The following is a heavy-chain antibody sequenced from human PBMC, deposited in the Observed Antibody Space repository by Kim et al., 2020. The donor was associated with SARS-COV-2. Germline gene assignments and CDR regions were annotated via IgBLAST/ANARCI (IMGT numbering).Heavy chain of an antibody. J-gene: IGHJ6*02. Sequence: GGSLRLSCAASGFTFSNAWMSWVRQAPGKGLEWVGRIKSKTDGGTTDYAAPVKGRFTISRDDSKNTLYLQMNSLKTEDTAVYYCTTVWAWIAYYYYGMDVWGQGTTVTVSS. CDR2: IKSKTDGGTT. CDR3: TTVWAWIAYYYYGMDV. D-gene: IGHD1-1*01. V-gene: IGHV3-15*01. CDR1: GFTFSNAW.